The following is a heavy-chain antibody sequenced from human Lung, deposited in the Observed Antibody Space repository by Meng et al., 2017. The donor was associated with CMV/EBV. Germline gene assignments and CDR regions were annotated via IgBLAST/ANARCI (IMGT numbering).Heavy chain of an antibody. V-gene: IGHV3-30*02. Sequence: GGSLRLXCAASGFTFDNYGMHWVRQTPGKGLEWVAFIRHDGTNKYYGDSVKGRFTISRDNSKNTVYLQMNSLRPEETAIYYCAKDLLLFGGANAYFDYWGPGKXVTGAS. J-gene: IGHJ4*02. CDR1: GFTFDNYG. D-gene: IGHD3-16*01. CDR3: AKDLLLFGGANAYFDY. CDR2: IRHDGTNK.